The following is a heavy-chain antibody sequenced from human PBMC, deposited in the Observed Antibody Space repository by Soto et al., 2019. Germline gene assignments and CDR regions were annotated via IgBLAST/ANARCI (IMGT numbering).Heavy chain of an antibody. CDR1: GGSISSYY. J-gene: IGHJ4*02. V-gene: IGHV4-59*01. D-gene: IGHD2-15*01. CDR2: IYYSGST. Sequence: QVQLQESGPGLVKPSETLSLTCTVSGGSISSYYWSWIRQPPGKGLEWIGYIYYSGSTNYNLSLKSRVTISVDTSKNQFSLKLSSVTAADTAVYYCARARGGYFDYWGQGTLVTVSS. CDR3: ARARGGYFDY.